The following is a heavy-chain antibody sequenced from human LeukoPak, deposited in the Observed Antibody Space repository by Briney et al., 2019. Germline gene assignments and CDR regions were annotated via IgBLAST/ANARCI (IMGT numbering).Heavy chain of an antibody. V-gene: IGHV1-58*02. Sequence: ASVKVSCKASGFTFTSSAMQWVRQARGQRLEWIGWIVVGSGNTNYAQKFQGRVTITRDTSASTAYMELSSLRSEDTAVYYCARDRSDEEDAFDIWGQGTMVTVSS. CDR2: IVVGSGNT. CDR3: ARDRSDEEDAFDI. CDR1: GFTFTSSA. J-gene: IGHJ3*02. D-gene: IGHD2-21*01.